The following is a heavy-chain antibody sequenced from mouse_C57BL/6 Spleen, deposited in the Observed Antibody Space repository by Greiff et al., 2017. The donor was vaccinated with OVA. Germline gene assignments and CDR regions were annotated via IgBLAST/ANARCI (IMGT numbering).Heavy chain of an antibody. CDR2: ISDGGSYT. CDR3: ARGGNSYYYAMDY. D-gene: IGHD2-1*01. CDR1: GFTFSSYA. V-gene: IGHV5-4*03. Sequence: EVNVVESGGGLVKPGGSLKLSCAASGFTFSSYAMSWVRQTPEKRLEWVATISDGGSYTYYPDNVKGRFTISRDNAKNNLYLQMSHLKSEDTAMYYCARGGNSYYYAMDYWGQGTSVTVSS. J-gene: IGHJ4*01.